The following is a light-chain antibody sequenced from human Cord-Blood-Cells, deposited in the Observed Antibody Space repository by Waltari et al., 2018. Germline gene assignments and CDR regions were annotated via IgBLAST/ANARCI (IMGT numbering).Light chain of an antibody. CDR1: HGISSY. V-gene: IGKV1-8*01. Sequence: ATRMTQYTSPFSASTGDSVTITSRASHGISSYLAWYQQKPGKAPKLLIYAASTLQSGVPSRFSGSGSGTDFTLTISCLQSEDFATYYCQQYYSYPLTFGGGTKVEIK. CDR3: QQYYSYPLT. J-gene: IGKJ4*01. CDR2: AAS.